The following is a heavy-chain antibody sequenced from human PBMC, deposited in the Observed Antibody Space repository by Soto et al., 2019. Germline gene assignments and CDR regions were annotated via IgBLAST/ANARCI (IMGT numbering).Heavy chain of an antibody. J-gene: IGHJ3*02. V-gene: IGHV4-39*01. CDR3: ARHYGDYNNAFDI. CDR2: IYYSGST. Sequence: QLQLQESGPGLVKPSETLSLTCTVSGGSISSSSYYWGWIRQPPGKGLEWIGSIYYSGSTYYNPSRKSRVTISVDTSKNQFSLTLSSVTGADTAVYYCARHYGDYNNAFDIWGQGTMVTVSS. D-gene: IGHD4-17*01. CDR1: GGSISSSSYY.